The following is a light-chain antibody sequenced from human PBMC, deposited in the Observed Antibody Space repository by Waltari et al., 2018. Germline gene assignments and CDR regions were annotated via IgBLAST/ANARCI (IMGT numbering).Light chain of an antibody. CDR2: AAS. CDR1: QSVTSNY. Sequence: EIVLTQSPGTLSLSPGERATLSCRASQSVTSNYLAWYQQKRGQAPRLLIYAASSRATGIPDRFTGSGSGTDFTLTISSLQADDVAVYYCQQYYTTPFTFGQGTKLEIK. CDR3: QQYYTTPFT. J-gene: IGKJ2*01. V-gene: IGKV3-20*01.